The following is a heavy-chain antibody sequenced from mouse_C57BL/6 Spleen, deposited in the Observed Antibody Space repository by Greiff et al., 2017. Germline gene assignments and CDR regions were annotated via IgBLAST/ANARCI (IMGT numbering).Heavy chain of an antibody. J-gene: IGHJ2*01. Sequence: VQVVESGAELVRPGASVKLSCKASGYTFTDYYINWVKQRPGQGLEWIARIYPGSGNTYYNEKFKGKATLTAEKSSSTAYMQLSSLTSEDSAVYFCARGGHDYWGQGTTLTVSS. CDR2: IYPGSGNT. CDR1: GYTFTDYY. V-gene: IGHV1-76*01. CDR3: ARGGHDY.